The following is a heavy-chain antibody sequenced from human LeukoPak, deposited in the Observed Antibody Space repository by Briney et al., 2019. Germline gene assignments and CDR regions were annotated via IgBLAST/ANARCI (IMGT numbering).Heavy chain of an antibody. CDR1: GYTFTSYG. CDR3: ATDSSSSEFHP. CDR2: ISAYNGNT. D-gene: IGHD6-6*01. Sequence: ASVKVSCKASGYTFTSYGISWVRQAPGQGLEWMGWISAYNGNTNYAQKLQGRVTMTTDRSTSTAYMELRSLRSDDTALYYCATDSSSSEFHPWGQGTLVTVSS. J-gene: IGHJ5*02. V-gene: IGHV1-18*01.